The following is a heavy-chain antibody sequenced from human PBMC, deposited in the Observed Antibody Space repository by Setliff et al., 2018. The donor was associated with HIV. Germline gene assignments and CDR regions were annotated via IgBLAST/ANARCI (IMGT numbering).Heavy chain of an antibody. Sequence: SETLSLTCTVSGGSISTYYWSWIRQPPGKGLEWIEYIYYSGSTNYNPSLKSRVTISVDTSKNQFSLKLNSVTAADTAVYYCARGQPQGGGTYWSAFDIWGQGALVTVSS. D-gene: IGHD1-26*01. CDR3: ARGQPQGGGTYWSAFDI. CDR2: IYYSGST. V-gene: IGHV4-59*01. J-gene: IGHJ3*02. CDR1: GGSISTYY.